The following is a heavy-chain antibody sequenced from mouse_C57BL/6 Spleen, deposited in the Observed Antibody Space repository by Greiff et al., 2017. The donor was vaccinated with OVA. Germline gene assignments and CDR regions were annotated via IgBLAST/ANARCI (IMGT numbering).Heavy chain of an antibody. CDR2: IYPGSGST. CDR1: GYTFTSYW. J-gene: IGHJ3*01. V-gene: IGHV1-55*01. D-gene: IGHD3-2*02. Sequence: QVQLKQPGAELVKPGASVKMSCKASGYTFTSYWITWVKQRPGQGLEWIGDIYPGSGSTNYNEKFKSKATLTVDTSSSTAYMQLSSLTSEDSAVYYCARNPTAQASLFAYWGQGTLVTVSA. CDR3: ARNPTAQASLFAY.